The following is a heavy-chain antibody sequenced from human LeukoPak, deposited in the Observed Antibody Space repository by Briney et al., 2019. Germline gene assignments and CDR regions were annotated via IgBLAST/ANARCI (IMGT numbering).Heavy chain of an antibody. J-gene: IGHJ3*02. Sequence: GGSLRLSCAASGFTFSSYSMNWVRQAPGKGREWVSSISSSSSYIYYADSVKGRFTISRDNAKNSLYLQMNSLRAEDTAVYYCARDLSGARDAFDIWGQGTMVTVSS. CDR1: GFTFSSYS. CDR3: ARDLSGARDAFDI. V-gene: IGHV3-21*01. CDR2: ISSSSSYI. D-gene: IGHD1-26*01.